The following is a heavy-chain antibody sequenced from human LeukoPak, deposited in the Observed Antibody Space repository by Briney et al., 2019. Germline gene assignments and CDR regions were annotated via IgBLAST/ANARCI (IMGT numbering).Heavy chain of an antibody. CDR2: ISYDENSK. CDR3: ARDAVGARYDS. Sequence: PGGSLRLSCAASGFTFISDGMHWVRQAPGKWLGGVAIISYDENSKSYADSVKGRFTISRDNSKNTLYLQMNSLRGEDTAVYYCARDAVGARYDSWGQGTLVIVSS. CDR1: GFTFISDG. V-gene: IGHV3-30*03. J-gene: IGHJ4*02. D-gene: IGHD1-26*01.